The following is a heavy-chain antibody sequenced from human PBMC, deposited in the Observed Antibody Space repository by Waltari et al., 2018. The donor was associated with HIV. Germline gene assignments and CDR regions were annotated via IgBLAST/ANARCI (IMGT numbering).Heavy chain of an antibody. CDR3: ARGGSYGGYYFDY. CDR2: IYTSGST. V-gene: IGHV4-61*02. D-gene: IGHD4-17*01. CDR1: GGSISSGSYY. J-gene: IGHJ4*02. Sequence: QVQLQESGPGPVKPSQTLSFTCTVSGGSISSGSYYWSWIRQPAGKGLEWIGRIYTSGSTNYNPSLKSRVTISVDTSKNQFSLKLSSVTAADTAVYYCARGGSYGGYYFDYWGQGTLVTVSS.